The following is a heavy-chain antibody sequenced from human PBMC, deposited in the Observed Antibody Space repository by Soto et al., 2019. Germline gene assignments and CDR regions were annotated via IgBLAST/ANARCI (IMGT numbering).Heavy chain of an antibody. V-gene: IGHV3-23*01. J-gene: IGHJ5*02. Sequence: GGSLRLSCAASGFTFSSYAMSWVRQAPGKGLEWVSAISGSGGSTYYADSVKGRFTTSRDNSKNTLYLQMNSLRAEDTAVYYCAKDLGLWFGDGENWFDPWGQGTLVTVSS. CDR3: AKDLGLWFGDGENWFDP. D-gene: IGHD3-10*01. CDR2: ISGSGGST. CDR1: GFTFSSYA.